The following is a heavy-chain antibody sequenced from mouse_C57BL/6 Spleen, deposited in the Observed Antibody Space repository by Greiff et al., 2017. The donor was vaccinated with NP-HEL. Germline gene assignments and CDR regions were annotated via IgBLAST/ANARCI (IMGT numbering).Heavy chain of an antibody. CDR2: ISSGSSTI. Sequence: EVKLMESGGGLVKPGGSLKLSCAASGFTFSDYGMHWVRQAPEKGLEWVAYISSGSSTIYYADTVKGRFPISRDNAKNTLFLQMTSLRSEDTAMYYCARAGLRRGGGMDYWGQGTSVTVSS. CDR3: ARAGLRRGGGMDY. J-gene: IGHJ4*01. CDR1: GFTFSDYG. D-gene: IGHD2-4*01. V-gene: IGHV5-17*01.